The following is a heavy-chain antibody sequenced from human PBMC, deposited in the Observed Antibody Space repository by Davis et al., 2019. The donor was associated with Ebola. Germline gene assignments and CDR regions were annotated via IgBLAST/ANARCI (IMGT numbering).Heavy chain of an antibody. J-gene: IGHJ4*02. CDR3: ARDSYYYDSGGYSYYFDY. CDR1: GFTFSSYS. D-gene: IGHD3-22*01. Sequence: GGSLRLSCAASGFTFSSYSMNWVRQAPGKGLEWVSYISSSSSTIYYADSVKGRFTISRDNAKNSLYLQMNSLRDEDTAVYYCARDSYYYDSGGYSYYFDYWGQGTLVTVSS. V-gene: IGHV3-48*02. CDR2: ISSSSSTI.